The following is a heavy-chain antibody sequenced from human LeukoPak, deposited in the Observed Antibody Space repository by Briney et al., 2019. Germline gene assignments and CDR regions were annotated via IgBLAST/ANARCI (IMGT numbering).Heavy chain of an antibody. CDR2: INPNSGGT. CDR1: GYTVTGYY. D-gene: IGHD2-2*01. CDR3: AFQLLGSGMDV. Sequence: ASVKVSCKASGYTVTGYYMHWVRQAPGQGLEWMGWINPNSGGTNYAQEFQGRVTMTRDTSISTAYMELSRLRSDDTAVYYCAFQLLGSGMDVWGQGTTVTVSS. V-gene: IGHV1-2*02. J-gene: IGHJ6*02.